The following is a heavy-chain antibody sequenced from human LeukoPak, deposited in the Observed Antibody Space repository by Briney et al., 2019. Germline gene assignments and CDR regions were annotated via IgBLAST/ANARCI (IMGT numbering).Heavy chain of an antibody. CDR3: ARQRYCSSTSCLSAYYFDY. CDR1: GYSFTSYW. D-gene: IGHD2-2*01. CDR2: IYPGDSDT. V-gene: IGHV5-51*01. Sequence: GESLKISCKGSGYSFTSYWIGWVRQMPGKGLEWMGIIYPGDSDTRYSPSFQGQVTISADKSISTAYLKWSSLKASDTAMYYCARQRYCSSTSCLSAYYFDYWGQGTLVTVSS. J-gene: IGHJ4*02.